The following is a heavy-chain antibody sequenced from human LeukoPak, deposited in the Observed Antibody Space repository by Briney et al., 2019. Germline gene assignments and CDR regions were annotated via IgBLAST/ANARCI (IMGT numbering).Heavy chain of an antibody. CDR1: EFTFSSYS. Sequence: GGSLRLSCAASEFTFSSYSMNWVRQAPGKGLEWVSYITNSGNSKSYADSVKGRFTISRDNTKNSLYLQMNSLRTEDTAVYYCARAVAYYYDSSGYYHDYWGQGTLVTVSS. D-gene: IGHD3-22*01. CDR2: ITNSGNSK. V-gene: IGHV3-48*01. J-gene: IGHJ4*02. CDR3: ARAVAYYYDSSGYYHDY.